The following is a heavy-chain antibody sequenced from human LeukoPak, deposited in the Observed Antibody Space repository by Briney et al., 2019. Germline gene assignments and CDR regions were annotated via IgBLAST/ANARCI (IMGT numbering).Heavy chain of an antibody. CDR3: ARRFLEWLSMDV. CDR2: ISSSGSTI. CDR1: GFTFSDYY. D-gene: IGHD3-3*01. J-gene: IGHJ6*02. V-gene: IGHV3-11*01. Sequence: GGSLRLSCAASGFTFSDYYMSWIRQAPGKGLEWASYISSSGSTIYYADSVKGRFTISRDNAKNSLYLQMNSLRAEDTAVYYCARRFLEWLSMDVWGQGTTVTVSS.